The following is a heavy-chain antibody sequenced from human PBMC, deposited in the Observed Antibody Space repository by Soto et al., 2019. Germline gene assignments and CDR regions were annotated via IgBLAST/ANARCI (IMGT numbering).Heavy chain of an antibody. D-gene: IGHD1-1*01. CDR1: GYTFTSYY. J-gene: IGHJ3*01. Sequence: QVQLVQSGAEVKKPGASVTVSCKASGYTFTSYYMHWVRQAPGQGLEWMGIINPSGDYTTHAQKFQGRVTMTRDTSTNTLYLELISLRSEDTAVYYCAVSVVSTAPHSFDVWGQGTMVTVSS. V-gene: IGHV1-46*01. CDR3: AVSVVSTAPHSFDV. CDR2: INPSGDYT.